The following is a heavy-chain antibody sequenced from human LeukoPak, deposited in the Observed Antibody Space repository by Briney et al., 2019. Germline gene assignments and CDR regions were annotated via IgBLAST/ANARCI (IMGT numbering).Heavy chain of an antibody. CDR2: INHSGIT. CDR3: ARGGAYYYMDV. Sequence: PSETLSLTCAVYGGSISTYYWSWIRQPPGKGLEWIGEINHSGITNYNPSLKSRVTMSVDTSKNQFSLNLSSVTAADTAVYYCARGGAYYYMDVWGKGTTVTISS. V-gene: IGHV4-34*10. D-gene: IGHD2-21*01. J-gene: IGHJ6*03. CDR1: GGSISTYY.